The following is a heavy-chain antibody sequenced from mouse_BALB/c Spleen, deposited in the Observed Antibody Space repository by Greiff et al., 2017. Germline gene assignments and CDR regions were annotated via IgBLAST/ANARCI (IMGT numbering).Heavy chain of an antibody. D-gene: IGHD1-1*01. CDR3: ARYYYGHYAMDY. CDR2: IDPYYGGT. CDR1: GYSFTGYN. Sequence: EVQRVESGPELEKPGASVKISCKASGYSFTGYNMNWVKQSNGKSLEWIGNIDPYYGGTSYNQKFKGKATLTVDKSSSTAYMQLKSLTSEDSAVYYCARYYYGHYAMDYWGQGTSVTVSS. V-gene: IGHV1-39*01. J-gene: IGHJ4*01.